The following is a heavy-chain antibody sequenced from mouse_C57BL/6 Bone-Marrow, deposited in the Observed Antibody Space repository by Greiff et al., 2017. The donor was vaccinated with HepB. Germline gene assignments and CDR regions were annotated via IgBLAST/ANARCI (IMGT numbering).Heavy chain of an antibody. J-gene: IGHJ2*01. D-gene: IGHD1-1*01. CDR1: GYTFTDYY. CDR2: INPNNGGT. CDR3: ARGTYYG. Sequence: EVKLQQSGPELVKPGASVKISCKASGYTFTDYYMNWVKQSHGKSLEWIGDINPNNGGTSYNQKFKGKATLTVDKSSSTAYMELRSLTSEDSAVYYCARGTYYGWGQGTTLTVSS. V-gene: IGHV1-26*01.